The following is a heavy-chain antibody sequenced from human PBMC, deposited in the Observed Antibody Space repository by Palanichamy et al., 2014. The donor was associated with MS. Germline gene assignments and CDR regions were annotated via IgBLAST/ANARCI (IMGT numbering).Heavy chain of an antibody. CDR3: ARSVRYYDNTHYFDY. Sequence: QLQESGPGLVKPSETLSLSCAVSGYSISSGYYWGWIRQPPGEGLEWIGSIYHSGSTYYNPSLRSRVTISVDTSKNQFSLKLSSVTAADTAVYYCARSVRYYDNTHYFDYWGQGTLVTVSS. CDR2: IYHSGST. V-gene: IGHV4-38-2*01. J-gene: IGHJ4*02. D-gene: IGHD3-22*01. CDR1: GYSISSGYY.